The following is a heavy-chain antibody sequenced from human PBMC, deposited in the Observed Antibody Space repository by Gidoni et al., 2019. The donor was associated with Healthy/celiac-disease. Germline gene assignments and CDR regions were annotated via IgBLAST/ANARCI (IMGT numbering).Heavy chain of an antibody. Sequence: QGQLQESGPGRVKHSATLSRTCAVSGGSISSYYWSWIRQPPGKGRELIGYIYYSGSTNYNPSLKSRVTRSVDTSKNQFSLKLSSGTAADTAVYYCARVETGPNCFDPWGQGTLVTVSS. CDR1: GGSISSYY. D-gene: IGHD2-21*02. V-gene: IGHV4-59*01. CDR2: IYYSGST. CDR3: ARVETGPNCFDP. J-gene: IGHJ5*02.